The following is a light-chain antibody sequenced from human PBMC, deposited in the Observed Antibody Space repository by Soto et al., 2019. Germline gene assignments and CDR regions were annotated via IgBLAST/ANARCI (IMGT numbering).Light chain of an antibody. V-gene: IGLV2-14*01. Sequence: QSVLTQPASVSGSPGQSITISCTGTSSDVGGYNYVSWYQHHPGKAPKLMIYEVSNRPSGVSNRFSGSKSGNTASLTISGLRAEDEADYYCTSFTRSSTGVFGGGTKLTVL. J-gene: IGLJ3*02. CDR1: SSDVGGYNY. CDR2: EVS. CDR3: TSFTRSSTGV.